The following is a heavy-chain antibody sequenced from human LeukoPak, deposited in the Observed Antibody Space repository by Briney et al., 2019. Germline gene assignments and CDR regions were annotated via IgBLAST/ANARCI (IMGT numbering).Heavy chain of an antibody. J-gene: IGHJ4*02. CDR1: GFNLDTYS. CDR3: AKDRETYEYTFDY. CDR2: ISSGSSHK. Sequence: GGSLRLSCAASGFNLDTYSMNWVRQAPGKGLDWVSSISSGSSHKYYSDSVKGRFTTSRDNAKNTLYLQMNNLRAEDTAVYYCAKDRETYEYTFDYWGQGTLVTVSS. D-gene: IGHD6-6*01. V-gene: IGHV3-21*01.